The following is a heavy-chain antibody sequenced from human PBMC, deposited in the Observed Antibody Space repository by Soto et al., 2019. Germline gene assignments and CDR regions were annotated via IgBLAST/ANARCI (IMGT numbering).Heavy chain of an antibody. CDR1: GFSFSTYA. CDR3: AKVVGGTSSGDF. Sequence: GSLRLSCAAPGFSFSTYAMSWVRQAPGKGLEWVSAISASGSNTYYADSVKGRFTISRDNSKNTLYLQMNSLRAEDTAVYYCAKVVGGTSSGDFWGQGMLVTVSS. CDR2: ISASGSNT. J-gene: IGHJ4*02. D-gene: IGHD6-6*01. V-gene: IGHV3-23*01.